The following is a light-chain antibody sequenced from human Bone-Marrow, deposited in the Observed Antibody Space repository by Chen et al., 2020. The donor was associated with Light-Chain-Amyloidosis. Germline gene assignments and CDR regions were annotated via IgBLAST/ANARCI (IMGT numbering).Light chain of an antibody. CDR1: HFPTIY. J-gene: IGLJ2*01. CDR3: QSADSSGTYEVI. Sequence: SNPLTQTPSAPVSPGQTPWITPSGVHFPTIYAYWYPQKPGQAHVLLIPRDTERPSGISERFSGSSSGTTATLTISGVQAEDEADYHCQSADSSGTYEVIFGGGTKLTVL. CDR2: RDT. V-gene: IGLV3-25*03.